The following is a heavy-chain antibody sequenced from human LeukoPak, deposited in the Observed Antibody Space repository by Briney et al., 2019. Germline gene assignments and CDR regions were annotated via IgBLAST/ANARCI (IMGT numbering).Heavy chain of an antibody. V-gene: IGHV3-11*01. CDR3: AKDDRWLQFCC. Sequence: GGSLRLSCAASGFTFSDYYMSSVRQAPGKGLEWVPYISSSGSTIYYADSVKGRFTISRDNAKNSLYLQMNSLRAEDTAVYYCAKDDRWLQFCCWGQGTLVTVSA. D-gene: IGHD5-24*01. CDR1: GFTFSDYY. J-gene: IGHJ4*02. CDR2: ISSSGSTI.